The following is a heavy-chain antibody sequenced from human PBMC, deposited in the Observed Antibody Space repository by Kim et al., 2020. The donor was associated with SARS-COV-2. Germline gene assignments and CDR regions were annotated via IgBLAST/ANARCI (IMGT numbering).Heavy chain of an antibody. CDR2: ISSSGSTI. D-gene: IGHD6-13*01. J-gene: IGHJ4*02. V-gene: IGHV3-48*03. CDR1: GFTFSSYE. CDR3: ASLSSSRGY. Sequence: GGSLRLSCAASGFTFSSYEMNWVRQAPGKGLEWVSYISSSGSTIYYADSVKGRFTISRDNAKNSLYLQMNSLRAEDTAVYNCASLSSSRGYWGQGTLVTVSS.